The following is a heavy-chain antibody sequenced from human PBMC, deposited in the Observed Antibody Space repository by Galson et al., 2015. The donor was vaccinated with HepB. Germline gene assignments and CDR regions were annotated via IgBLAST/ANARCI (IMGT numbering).Heavy chain of an antibody. CDR1: GYRFNGYL. CDR3: TRADYGSSDF. Sequence: SVKVSCKASGYRFNGYLMYWVRQAPGQGLEWMGQINPNSGGTDYAQKIQGRIIMTRDTSVTTAYLELRRLTSDDTAVYYCTRADYGSSDFWGQGTLVTVS. D-gene: IGHD4-17*01. V-gene: IGHV1-2*06. J-gene: IGHJ4*02. CDR2: INPNSGGT.